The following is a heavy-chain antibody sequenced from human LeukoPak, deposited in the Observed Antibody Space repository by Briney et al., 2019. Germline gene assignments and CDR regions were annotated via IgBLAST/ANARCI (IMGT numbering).Heavy chain of an antibody. CDR1: GFTFSIYI. Sequence: GGSVRLSCAAWGFTFSIYIMKCVRHAPAKGVEWVSSITSSSSYIYYADSVKGRFTISRDNVKNSLYLQMSSLRAEDTAVYYCAREGELEEMARISGAFDIWGQGTMVTVSS. CDR3: AREGELEEMARISGAFDI. V-gene: IGHV3-21*01. D-gene: IGHD5-24*01. J-gene: IGHJ3*02. CDR2: ITSSSSYI.